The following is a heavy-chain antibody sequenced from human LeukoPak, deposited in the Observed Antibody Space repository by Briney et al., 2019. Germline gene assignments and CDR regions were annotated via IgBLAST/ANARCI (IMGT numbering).Heavy chain of an antibody. CDR1: GYTFTIYG. CDR3: ARGDFNYYDSSGYYYLYY. J-gene: IGHJ4*02. Sequence: ASVTVSFKASGYTFTIYGISWVRQAPGQGLEWMGWISAYNGNTNYSQKLQGTVTMTTDTSTSTAYIELRSLRSDDTAVYYCARGDFNYYDSSGYYYLYYWGQGTLVTVSS. CDR2: ISAYNGNT. D-gene: IGHD3-22*01. V-gene: IGHV1-18*01.